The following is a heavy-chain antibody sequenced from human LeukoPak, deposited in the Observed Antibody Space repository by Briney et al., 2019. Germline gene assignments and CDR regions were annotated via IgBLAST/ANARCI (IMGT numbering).Heavy chain of an antibody. CDR1: GFTFSSHA. D-gene: IGHD3-3*01. Sequence: AGGSLRLSCAASGFTFSSHAMSWVRQAPRKGLEWVSGISGSGDSTNYADSVKGRFTISRDNSRNTLYLQMNSLRAEDTAVYYCAKHGTYYDFWSGQYYFDYWGQGTLVTVSS. J-gene: IGHJ4*02. CDR2: ISGSGDST. CDR3: AKHGTYYDFWSGQYYFDY. V-gene: IGHV3-23*01.